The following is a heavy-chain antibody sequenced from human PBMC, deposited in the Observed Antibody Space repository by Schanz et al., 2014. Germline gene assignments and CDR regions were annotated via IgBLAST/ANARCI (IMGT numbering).Heavy chain of an antibody. CDR3: ARDRRFFDRDDLYYFDS. J-gene: IGHJ4*02. D-gene: IGHD3-3*01. CDR2: INTANGNA. Sequence: QVQLVQSGAELKKPGASVKVSCKASGYTFSSHGIHWLRQAPGQSLEWMGWINTANGNAKYSANFQARVTITRDTSATTAYMELTNLRSEDTAVYYCARDRRFFDRDDLYYFDSWGQGTLVTVSS. V-gene: IGHV1-3*04. CDR1: GYTFSSHG.